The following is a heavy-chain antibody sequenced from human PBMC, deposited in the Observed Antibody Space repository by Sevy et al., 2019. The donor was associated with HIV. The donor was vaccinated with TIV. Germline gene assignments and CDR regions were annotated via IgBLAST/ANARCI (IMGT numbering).Heavy chain of an antibody. D-gene: IGHD1-26*01. CDR2: ISGSGGST. Sequence: GGSLRLSCAASGFTFSSYAMSWVRQAPGKGLEWVSAISGSGGSTYYADSVKGRFTISRDNSKNTLYLQMNSLRAEDTAVYYCAKDLGWELPPGPGWLGYWGQGTLVTVSS. CDR1: GFTFSSYA. V-gene: IGHV3-23*01. J-gene: IGHJ4*02. CDR3: AKDLGWELPPGPGWLGY.